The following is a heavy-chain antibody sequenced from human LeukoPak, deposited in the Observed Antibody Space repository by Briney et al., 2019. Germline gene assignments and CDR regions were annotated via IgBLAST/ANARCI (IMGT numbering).Heavy chain of an antibody. V-gene: IGHV4-4*07. CDR2: IYTSGST. CDR1: GGSISSYY. Sequence: TSETLSLTCTVSGGSISSYYWSWIRQPAGKGLEWIGRIYTSGSTNYNPSLKSRVTMSVDTSKNQFSLKLSSVTAADTAVYYCARGYYDFWSGLPDWFDPWAREPWSPSPQ. CDR3: ARGYYDFWSGLPDWFDP. D-gene: IGHD3-3*01. J-gene: IGHJ5*02.